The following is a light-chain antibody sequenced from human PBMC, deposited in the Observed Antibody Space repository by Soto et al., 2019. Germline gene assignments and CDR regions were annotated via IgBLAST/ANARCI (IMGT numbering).Light chain of an antibody. CDR1: QSISSW. CDR3: QQYNSHSSYT. V-gene: IGKV1-5*03. Sequence: DIQMTQSPSTLSASVGDRVTITCRASQSISSWLAWYQQKPGKAPKLLIYKASNLGSGVPSRFSGSGSGTDFTLTISSLQAEDFAIYYCQQYNSHSSYTFGQGTKLEIK. J-gene: IGKJ2*01. CDR2: KAS.